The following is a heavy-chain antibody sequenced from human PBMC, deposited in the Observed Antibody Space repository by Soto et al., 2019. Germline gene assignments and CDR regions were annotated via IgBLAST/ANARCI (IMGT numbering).Heavy chain of an antibody. CDR2: ISGSGGST. Sequence: GSLRLSCAASGFTFSSYAMSWVRQAPGKGLEWVSAISGSGGSTYYADSVKGRFTISRDNSKNTLYLQMNSLRAEDTAVYYCAKDQLVVTAPYYYGMDVWGQGTTVTVSS. CDR1: GFTFSSYA. CDR3: AKDQLVVTAPYYYGMDV. V-gene: IGHV3-23*01. D-gene: IGHD2-21*02. J-gene: IGHJ6*02.